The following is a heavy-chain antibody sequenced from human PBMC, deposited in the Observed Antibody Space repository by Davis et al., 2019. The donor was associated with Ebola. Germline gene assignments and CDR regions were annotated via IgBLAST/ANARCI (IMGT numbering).Heavy chain of an antibody. CDR3: ARALSGWAYFDY. CDR1: GYTFTSYY. Sequence: AASVKVSCKASGYTFTSYYMHWVRQAPGQGLEWMGIINPSGGSTSYAQKFQGIVTMTRDTSTSTVYMELSSLRSEDTAVYYCARALSGWAYFDYWGQGTLVTVSS. J-gene: IGHJ4*02. CDR2: INPSGGST. V-gene: IGHV1-46*01. D-gene: IGHD6-19*01.